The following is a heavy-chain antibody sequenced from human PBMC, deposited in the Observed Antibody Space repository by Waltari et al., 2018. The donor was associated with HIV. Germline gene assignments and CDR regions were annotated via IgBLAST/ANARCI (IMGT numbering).Heavy chain of an antibody. CDR3: TKGRRGALFGDE. V-gene: IGHV1-8*02. CDR1: GYSFIHFD. CDR2: MNPDNGDA. J-gene: IGHJ4*02. Sequence: QVQLVQSVAEIKKPRASVRVSCRAPGYSFIHFDINWVRRAPGRGLEWVGWMNPDNGDAGYGHKFKGRFTLTRDTTTDTAYMDVTNLKSEDTAIYYCTKGRRGALFGDEWGQGTLVTVSS. D-gene: IGHD3-3*01.